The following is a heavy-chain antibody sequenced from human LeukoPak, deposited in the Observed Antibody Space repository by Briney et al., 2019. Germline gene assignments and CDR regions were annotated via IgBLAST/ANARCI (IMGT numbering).Heavy chain of an antibody. CDR3: ARGYCTGTNCLVDY. V-gene: IGHV3-53*01. Sequence: GGSLRLSCAASGFTVSTNFMNWVRQAPGKGLEWVSIMYSGGSTYYADSVKGRFTISRDESKNTVCLQMNSLRADDTAMYYCARGYCTGTNCLVDYWGQGTLVTVSS. CDR1: GFTVSTNF. D-gene: IGHD2-8*02. CDR2: MYSGGST. J-gene: IGHJ4*02.